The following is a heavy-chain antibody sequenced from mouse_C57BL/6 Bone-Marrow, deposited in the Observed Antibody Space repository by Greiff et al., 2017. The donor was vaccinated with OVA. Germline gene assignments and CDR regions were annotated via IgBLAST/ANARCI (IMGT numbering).Heavy chain of an antibody. J-gene: IGHJ3*01. Sequence: LVESGAELVRPGASVKLSCTASGFNIKDDYMHWVKQRPEQGLEWIGWIDPENGDTEYASKFQGKATITADTSSNTAYLQLSSLTSEDTAVYYCTTLWLLRGAWFAYWGQGTLVTVSA. V-gene: IGHV14-4*01. CDR2: IDPENGDT. CDR1: GFNIKDDY. CDR3: TTLWLLRGAWFAY. D-gene: IGHD2-3*01.